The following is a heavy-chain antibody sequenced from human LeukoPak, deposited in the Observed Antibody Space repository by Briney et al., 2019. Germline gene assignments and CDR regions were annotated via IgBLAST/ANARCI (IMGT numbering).Heavy chain of an antibody. V-gene: IGHV1-2*02. J-gene: IGHJ4*02. CDR1: GYTFTGYY. CDR2: INPNSGGT. D-gene: IGHD2-15*01. CDR3: ARALLGAATLSCSDY. Sequence: GASVKVSCKASGYTFTGYYMHWVRQAPGQGLEWMGCINPNSGGTNYAQKFQGRVTMTRDTSISTAYMELSRLRSDDTAVYYCARALLGAATLSCSDYWGQGTLVTVSS.